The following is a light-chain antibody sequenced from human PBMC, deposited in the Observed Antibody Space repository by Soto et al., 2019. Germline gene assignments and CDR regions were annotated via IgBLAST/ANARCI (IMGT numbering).Light chain of an antibody. V-gene: IGLV2-14*03. J-gene: IGLJ1*01. CDR1: SSDVGGYSY. Sequence: QSVLTQPASVSGSPGQSITISCTGTSSDVGGYSYVSWYQQHPGKAPKLMIYEVINRPSGISSRFSGSKSGNTASLTISGLQAEDEADYYCSSYTTSSTYVFGTGTKVTAL. CDR2: EVI. CDR3: SSYTTSSTYV.